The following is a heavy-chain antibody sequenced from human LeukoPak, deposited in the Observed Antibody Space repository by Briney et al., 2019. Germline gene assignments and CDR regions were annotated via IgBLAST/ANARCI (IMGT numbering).Heavy chain of an antibody. CDR1: GYTFTSYD. V-gene: IGHV1-8*01. D-gene: IGHD5-18*01. Sequence: ASVKVSCKASGYTFTSYDINWVRQATGQGLEWMGWMNPNSGNTDYAQKLQGRVTMTTDTSTSTAYMELRSLRSDDTAVYYCARSSTAMAVPNFDYWGQGTLVTVSS. CDR3: ARSSTAMAVPNFDY. J-gene: IGHJ4*02. CDR2: MNPNSGNT.